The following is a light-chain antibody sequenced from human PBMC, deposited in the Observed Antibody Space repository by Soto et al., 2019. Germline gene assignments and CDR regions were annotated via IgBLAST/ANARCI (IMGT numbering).Light chain of an antibody. V-gene: IGKV1-39*01. J-gene: IGKJ3*01. CDR1: QSISRY. Sequence: DIQMTQSPSSLSASVRDRVTITCRASQSISRYLNWYQQKPGKAPKLRIYGASSLQSGVPARYSGSGSGTDVTLTISSRQPEDYETHVCQQRYGTPFPFGPGTKVDIK. CDR2: GAS. CDR3: QQRYGTPFP.